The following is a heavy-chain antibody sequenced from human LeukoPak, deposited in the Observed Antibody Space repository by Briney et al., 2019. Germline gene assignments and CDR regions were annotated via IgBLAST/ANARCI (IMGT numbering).Heavy chain of an antibody. CDR3: ARVTETVTATVDY. J-gene: IGHJ4*02. CDR1: GYTFTSYD. D-gene: IGHD2-21*02. CDR2: ISAYNGNT. V-gene: IGHV1-18*01. Sequence: AASVKVSCKASGYTFTSYDISWVRQAPGQGLERMGWISAYNGNTNYAQKLQGRVTMTTDTSTSTAYMELRSLRSDDTAVYYCARVTETVTATVDYWGQGTLVTVSS.